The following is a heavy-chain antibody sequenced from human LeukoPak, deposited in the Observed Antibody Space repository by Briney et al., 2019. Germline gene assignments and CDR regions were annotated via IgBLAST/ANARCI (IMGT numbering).Heavy chain of an antibody. V-gene: IGHV4-34*01. CDR1: GGSFSGYY. CDR2: IYYSGST. D-gene: IGHD4-17*01. CDR3: ARSYPDYGDYFDY. J-gene: IGHJ4*02. Sequence: PSETLSLTCAVYGGSFSGYYWSWIRQPPGKGLEWIGYIYYSGSTYYNPSLKSRVTISIDTSKNQFSLKLSSVTAADTAVYYCARSYPDYGDYFDYWGQGTLVTVSS.